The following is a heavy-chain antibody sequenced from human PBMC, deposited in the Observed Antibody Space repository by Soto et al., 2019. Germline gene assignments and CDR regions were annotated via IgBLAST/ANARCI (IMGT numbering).Heavy chain of an antibody. D-gene: IGHD3-10*01. CDR2: IYYSGST. CDR3: ARAGSYRYFDY. Sequence: QVQLQESGPGLVKPSETLSLTCSVSGGSVSSGGYYWSWIRQPPGKGLEWIGCIYYSGSTDYNPSLKSRVTMSLAKSKNQLSLKLTSVTAADTAVYFCARAGSYRYFDYWGQGTLVTVSS. J-gene: IGHJ4*02. CDR1: GGSVSSGGYY. V-gene: IGHV4-61*08.